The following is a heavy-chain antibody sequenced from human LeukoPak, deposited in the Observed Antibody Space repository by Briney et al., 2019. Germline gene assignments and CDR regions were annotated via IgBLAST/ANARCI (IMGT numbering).Heavy chain of an antibody. CDR1: GFTLSNAW. CDR3: TTVSLTLEPTELSA. D-gene: IGHD1-1*01. Sequence: GGSLRLSCAASGFTLSNAWMSWVRQAPGKGLEWIGRIKSKIDGGTTDYAAPVKGRFTISRDDSKNTLYLQMNSLKTEDTALYYCTTVSLTLEPTELSAWGQGTLVTVSS. CDR2: IKSKIDGGTT. V-gene: IGHV3-15*01. J-gene: IGHJ5*02.